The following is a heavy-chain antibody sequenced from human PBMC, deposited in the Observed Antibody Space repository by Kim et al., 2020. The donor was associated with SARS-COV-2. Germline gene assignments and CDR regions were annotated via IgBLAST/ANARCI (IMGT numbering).Heavy chain of an antibody. CDR2: ISYDGSNK. Sequence: GGSLRLSCAASGFTFSSYAMHWVRQAPGKGLEWVAVISYDGSNKYYADSVKGRFTISRDNSKNTLYLQMNSLRAEDTAVYYCARDYDFWTGDRYYYYGMDVWGQGTTVTVSS. J-gene: IGHJ6*02. CDR1: GFTFSSYA. V-gene: IGHV3-30-3*01. CDR3: ARDYDFWTGDRYYYYGMDV. D-gene: IGHD3-3*01.